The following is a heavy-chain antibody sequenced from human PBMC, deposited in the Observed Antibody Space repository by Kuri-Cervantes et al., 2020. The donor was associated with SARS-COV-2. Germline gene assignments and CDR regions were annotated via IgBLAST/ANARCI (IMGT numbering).Heavy chain of an antibody. Sequence: GSLRLSCAVYGGSFSGYYWSWIRQPPGKGLEWIGEINHSGSTYYNPSLKSRVTISVDTSKNQFSLKLSSVTAADTAVYYCARVGGSYYAVGYWGQGTLVTVSS. J-gene: IGHJ4*02. CDR2: INHSGST. CDR1: GGSFSGYY. CDR3: ARVGGSYYAVGY. V-gene: IGHV4-34*01. D-gene: IGHD1-26*01.